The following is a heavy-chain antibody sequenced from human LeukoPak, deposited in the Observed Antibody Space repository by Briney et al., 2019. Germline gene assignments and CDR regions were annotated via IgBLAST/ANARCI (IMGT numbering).Heavy chain of an antibody. CDR2: INHSGST. CDR3: ARMGSGSYSPNWFDP. J-gene: IGHJ5*02. Sequence: SETLSLTCAVYGGSFSGYYWSWIRQPPGKGLEWIGEINHSGSTNYNPSLKSRVTISVDTSKNQFSLKLSSVTAADTAVYYRARMGSGSYSPNWFDPWGQGTLVTVSS. D-gene: IGHD3-10*01. CDR1: GGSFSGYY. V-gene: IGHV4-34*01.